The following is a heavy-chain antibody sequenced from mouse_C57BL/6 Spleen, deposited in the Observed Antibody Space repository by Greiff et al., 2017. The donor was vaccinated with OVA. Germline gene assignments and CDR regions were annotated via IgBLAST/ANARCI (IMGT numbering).Heavy chain of an antibody. J-gene: IGHJ4*01. CDR1: GFSLTSYG. CDR2: IWRGGST. CDR3: AKCYYEYDGDY. Sequence: VQLQQSGPGLVQPSQSLSITCTVSGFSLTSYGVHWVRQSPGKGLEWLGVIWRGGSTDYTAAFMSRLSTTKDNSKSQVCFKMNSLQADDTAISYCAKCYYEYDGDYWGQGTSVTVSS. D-gene: IGHD2-4*01. V-gene: IGHV2-5*01.